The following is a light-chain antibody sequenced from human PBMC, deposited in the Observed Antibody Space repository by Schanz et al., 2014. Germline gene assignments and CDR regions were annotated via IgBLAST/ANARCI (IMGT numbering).Light chain of an antibody. Sequence: DIQMTQSPSSVSASVGDSVTITCRASQDISKWLLWYQQTPGKAPKLLIHSSSDLQSGVPSRFSGSGFGTDFTLTISSLQPDDFATYYCQQAHSFPLTFGQGTRLEIK. CDR2: SSS. CDR3: QQAHSFPLT. V-gene: IGKV1-12*01. J-gene: IGKJ5*01. CDR1: QDISKW.